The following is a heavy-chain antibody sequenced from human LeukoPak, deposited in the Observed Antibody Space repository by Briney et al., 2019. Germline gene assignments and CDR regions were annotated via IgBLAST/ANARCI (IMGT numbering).Heavy chain of an antibody. CDR2: IYSGGST. D-gene: IGHD6-25*01. CDR3: AKPGGPGIAARGAFDL. V-gene: IGHV3-53*01. Sequence: GGSLRLSCAASGFTVSSNYMSWVRQAPGKGLEWVSVIYSGGSTYYANSVQGRFIISRDNSKNTLYVQMNSLRAEDTAIYYCAKPGGPGIAARGAFDLWGQGTLVTVSS. CDR1: GFTVSSNY. J-gene: IGHJ3*01.